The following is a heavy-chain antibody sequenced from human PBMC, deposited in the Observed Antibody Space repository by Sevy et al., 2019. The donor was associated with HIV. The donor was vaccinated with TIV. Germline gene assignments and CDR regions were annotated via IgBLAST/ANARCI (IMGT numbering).Heavy chain of an antibody. CDR2: VTPNSGAT. Sequence: ASVKVSCKASGYNFYIHWVRQAPGQGLEWMGRVTPNSGATSYAQKFQDRVAMTMDTSINTAYMELSGLKSDDTAIYYCAGQSLGWYNWFNPWGQGTLVTVSS. CDR1: GYNFY. V-gene: IGHV1-2*06. CDR3: AGQSLGWYNWFNP. J-gene: IGHJ5*02. D-gene: IGHD6-19*01.